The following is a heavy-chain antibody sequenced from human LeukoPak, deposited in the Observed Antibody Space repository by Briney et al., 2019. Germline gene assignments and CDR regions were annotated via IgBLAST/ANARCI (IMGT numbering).Heavy chain of an antibody. V-gene: IGHV4-61*02. CDR2: IYTSGST. CDR3: ARSGYGSGWNGDDY. CDR1: GGSISSGSYY. Sequence: SETLSLTCTVSGGSISSGSYYWSWIRQPAGKGLEWIGRIYTSGSTNYNPSLKSRVTISVDTSKNQFSLKLSSVTAADTAVYYCARSGYGSGWNGDDYWGQGTLVTVSS. J-gene: IGHJ4*02. D-gene: IGHD3-10*01.